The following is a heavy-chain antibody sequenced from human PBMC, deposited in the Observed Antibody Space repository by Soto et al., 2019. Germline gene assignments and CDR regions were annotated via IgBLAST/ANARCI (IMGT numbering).Heavy chain of an antibody. CDR2: IYYSGST. Sequence: PSETLSLTCTVSGGSISSYYWSWIRQPPGKGLEWIGYIYYSGSTNYNPSLKSRVTISVDTSKNQFSLKLSSVTAADTAVYYCARGRPQKGGYCSSTSCYSYYYYYMDVWGKGTPVTVS. CDR3: ARGRPQKGGYCSSTSCYSYYYYYMDV. CDR1: GGSISSYY. D-gene: IGHD2-2*01. J-gene: IGHJ6*03. V-gene: IGHV4-59*01.